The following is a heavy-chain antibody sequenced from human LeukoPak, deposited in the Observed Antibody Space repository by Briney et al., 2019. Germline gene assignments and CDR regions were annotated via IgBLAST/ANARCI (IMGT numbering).Heavy chain of an antibody. V-gene: IGHV3-48*03. Sequence: PGGSLRLSCAASGFTFSSYEMNWVRQAPGKGLEWVSYISSSGSTIYYADSVKGRFTISRDNAKNSLYLQMNSLRAEDTAVYYCARESIYDILTGPDYWGQGTLVTVSS. J-gene: IGHJ4*02. CDR2: ISSSGSTI. D-gene: IGHD3-9*01. CDR3: ARESIYDILTGPDY. CDR1: GFTFSSYE.